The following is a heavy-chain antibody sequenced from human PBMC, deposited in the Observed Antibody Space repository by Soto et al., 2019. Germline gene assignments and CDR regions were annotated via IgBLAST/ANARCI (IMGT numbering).Heavy chain of an antibody. Sequence: SVKVSCNASVYTLTRYYMHWVRQAPGQGLEWMGWINPNSGGTNYAQKFQGWVTMTRGTSISTAYMELSRLRSDDTAVYYCARGRGYGPDYYYGMDVWGQGATVTVSS. CDR1: VYTLTRYY. CDR2: INPNSGGT. CDR3: ARGRGYGPDYYYGMDV. J-gene: IGHJ6*02. D-gene: IGHD5-12*01. V-gene: IGHV1-2*04.